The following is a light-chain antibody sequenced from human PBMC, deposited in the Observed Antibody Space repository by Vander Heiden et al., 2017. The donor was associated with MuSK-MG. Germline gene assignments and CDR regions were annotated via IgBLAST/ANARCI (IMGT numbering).Light chain of an antibody. CDR2: DVS. Sequence: QSALPPPASVSGSPGQSITISCTGTSRDVGGWNFVSWYQQHPGKAPKLMIYDVSKRPSGVSNRFSGSKSGNTASLTISGLQAEDEADYYCSSYTSTSARVFGTGTKVTVL. V-gene: IGLV2-14*01. CDR1: SRDVGGWNF. CDR3: SSYTSTSARV. J-gene: IGLJ1*01.